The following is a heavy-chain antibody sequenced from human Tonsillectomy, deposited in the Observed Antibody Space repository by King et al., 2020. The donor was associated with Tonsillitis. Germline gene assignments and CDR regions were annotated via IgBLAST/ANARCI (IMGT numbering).Heavy chain of an antibody. CDR1: GFSLSTSGEG. CDR3: AHRGGYNWFDP. V-gene: IGHV2-5*02. J-gene: IGHJ5*02. Sequence: ITLKESGPTLVKPTQTLTLTCTFSGFSLSTSGEGVGWIGQPPGKALEWLDLIYWDVVSRYSPQPSLNSRLTITKDTSKNQVVLTMTNMDPVDTATYYCAHRGGYNWFDPWGQGTLVTVSS. D-gene: IGHD3-10*01. CDR2: IYWDVVS.